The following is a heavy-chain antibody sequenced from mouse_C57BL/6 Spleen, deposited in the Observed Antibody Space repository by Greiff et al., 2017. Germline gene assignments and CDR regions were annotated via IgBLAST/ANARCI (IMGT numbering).Heavy chain of an antibody. Sequence: EVKLMESEGGLVPPGSSMKLSCTASGFTFSDYYMAWVRQAPEKGLEWVANINYDGSSTYYLDSLKSRFIISRDNEKNILYLQMSSLKSEDTATYYCARFYGSSYYFDYWGQGTTLTVSS. CDR3: ARFYGSSYYFDY. J-gene: IGHJ2*01. CDR1: GFTFSDYY. V-gene: IGHV5-16*01. CDR2: INYDGSST. D-gene: IGHD1-1*01.